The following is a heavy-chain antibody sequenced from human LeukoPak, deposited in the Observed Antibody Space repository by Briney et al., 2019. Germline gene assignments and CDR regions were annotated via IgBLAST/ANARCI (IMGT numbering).Heavy chain of an antibody. J-gene: IGHJ4*02. CDR3: AKDHKYRIAAAGRGWYFDY. CDR2: IRYDGSNK. CDR1: GFTFSSYG. Sequence: GGSLRLSCAASGFTFSSYGMHWVRQAPGKGLEWVAFIRYDGSNKYYADSVKGRFTISRDNSKNTLYLQMNSLRAEDTAVYYCAKDHKYRIAAAGRGWYFDYWGQGTLVTVSS. V-gene: IGHV3-30*02. D-gene: IGHD6-13*01.